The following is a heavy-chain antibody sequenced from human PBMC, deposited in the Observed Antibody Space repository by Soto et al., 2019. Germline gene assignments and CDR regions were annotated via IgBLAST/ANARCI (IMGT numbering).Heavy chain of an antibody. CDR1: GFTFSNYA. CDR2: IRETGNT. V-gene: IGHV3-23*01. D-gene: IGHD1-26*01. CDR3: AKQQMGVIRALDY. J-gene: IGHJ4*02. Sequence: PGGSLRLSCAASGFTFSNYAMSWIRQAPGKGLEWVSTIRETGNTYYADSVRGRFATSRDNSENTLCLQMSSLRAEDTAVYYCAKQQMGVIRALDYWGQGTLVTVSS.